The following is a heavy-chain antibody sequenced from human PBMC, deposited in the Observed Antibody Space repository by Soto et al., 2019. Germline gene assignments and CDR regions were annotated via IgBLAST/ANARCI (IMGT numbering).Heavy chain of an antibody. CDR3: ARSYYYDSSGYYGTFDY. CDR2: IIPIFGTA. D-gene: IGHD3-22*01. V-gene: IGHV1-69*13. Sequence: GASVKVSCKASGGTFSSYAISWVRQAPGQGLEWMGGIIPIFGTANYAQKFQGRVTITADESTSTAYMELSSLRSGDTAVYYCARSYYYDSSGYYGTFDYWGQGTLVTVSS. CDR1: GGTFSSYA. J-gene: IGHJ4*02.